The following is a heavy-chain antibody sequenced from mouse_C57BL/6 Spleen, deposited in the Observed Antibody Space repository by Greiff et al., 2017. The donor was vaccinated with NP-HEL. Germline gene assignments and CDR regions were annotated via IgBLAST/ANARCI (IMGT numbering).Heavy chain of an antibody. V-gene: IGHV1-80*01. CDR1: GYAFSSYW. D-gene: IGHD1-1*01. CDR2: IYPGDGDT. Sequence: VQLQQSGAELVKPGASVKISCKASGYAFSSYWMNWVKQRPGKGLEWIGQIYPGDGDTNYNGKFKGKATLTADKSSSTAYMQLSSLTSEDSAVYFCARRHYGYYATDDWGQGTSVTVSS. CDR3: ARRHYGYYATDD. J-gene: IGHJ4*01.